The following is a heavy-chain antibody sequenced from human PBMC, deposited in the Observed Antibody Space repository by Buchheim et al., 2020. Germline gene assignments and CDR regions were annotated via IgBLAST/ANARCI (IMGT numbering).Heavy chain of an antibody. V-gene: IGHV1-2*02. CDR3: ARTSSFDY. CDR2: INPDSGGT. CDR1: GFTLTGYY. Sequence: QVQLVQSGAEVKKPGASVKVSCKASGFTLTGYYMHWVRQAPGQGLEWMGWINPDSGGTNYAQKFQGMVTMTRDTSTNIANMELSSLTSDDSAVYYCARTSSFDYWGQGTL. J-gene: IGHJ4*02.